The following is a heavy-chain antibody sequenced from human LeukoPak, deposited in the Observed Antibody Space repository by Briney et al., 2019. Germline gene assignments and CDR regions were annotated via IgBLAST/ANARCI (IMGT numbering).Heavy chain of an antibody. CDR1: GFTFSSFA. J-gene: IGHJ4*02. CDR2: VIGGGDST. CDR3: ARDTVTKGWDY. V-gene: IGHV3-23*01. D-gene: IGHD4-17*01. Sequence: PGGSLRLSCAASGFTFSSFAMSWVRQAPGKGLEWVSAVIGGGDSTYYADSVKGRFTISRDNSKNTLYLQMNSLRAEDTAVYHCARDTVTKGWDYWGQGTLVTVSS.